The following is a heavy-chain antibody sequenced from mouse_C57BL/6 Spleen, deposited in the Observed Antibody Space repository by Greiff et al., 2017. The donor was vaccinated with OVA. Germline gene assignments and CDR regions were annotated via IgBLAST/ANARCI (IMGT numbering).Heavy chain of an antibody. CDR1: GYAFSSSW. J-gene: IGHJ2*01. Sequence: QVQLQQSGPELVKPGASVKISCKASGYAFSSSWMNWVKQRPGKGLEWIGRIYPGDGDTNYNGKFKGQATLTADKSSSTAYMQLSSLTSEDSAVYFCARAKRDLITTVVAFDDWGQGTTLTVSS. CDR2: IYPGDGDT. V-gene: IGHV1-82*01. D-gene: IGHD1-1*01. CDR3: ARAKRDLITTVVAFDD.